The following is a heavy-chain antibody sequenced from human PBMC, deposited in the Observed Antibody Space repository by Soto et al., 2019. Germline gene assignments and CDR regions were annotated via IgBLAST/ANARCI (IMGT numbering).Heavy chain of an antibody. V-gene: IGHV4-39*01. D-gene: IGHD6-19*01. Sequence: QLQLQESGPGLVKPSETLSLTCTVSGCSFTSNSYNWVWLRQPPGKGLEWSGSIYYSGRTYYNPSDKSRGALCVDTSKNLFSLELSVVTGAAAVVYDSGGHTGAGVSYWGQGTLVNVSS. CDR1: GCSFTSNSYN. J-gene: IGHJ4*02. CDR3: GGHTGAGVSY. CDR2: IYYSGRT.